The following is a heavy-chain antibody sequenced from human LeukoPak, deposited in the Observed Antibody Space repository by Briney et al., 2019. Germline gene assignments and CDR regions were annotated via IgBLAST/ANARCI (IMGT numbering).Heavy chain of an antibody. CDR2: IYYSGST. V-gene: IGHV4-39*07. Sequence: SETLSLTCTVSGGSISSSSYYWGWIRQPPGKGLEWIGSIYYSGSTYYNPSLKSRVTMSVDTSKNQFSLKLSSVTAADTAVYYCARSLYGDYSSYYYYMDVWGKGTTVTISS. D-gene: IGHD4-17*01. J-gene: IGHJ6*03. CDR1: GGSISSSSYY. CDR3: ARSLYGDYSSYYYYMDV.